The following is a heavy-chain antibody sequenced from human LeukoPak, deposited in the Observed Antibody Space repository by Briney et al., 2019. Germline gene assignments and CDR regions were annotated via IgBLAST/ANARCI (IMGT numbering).Heavy chain of an antibody. CDR2: ISYDGSNK. Sequence: PGGSLRLSCAASGFTFSSYGMHWVRQAPGKGLEWVAVISYDGSNKYYADSVKGRFTISRNNSKNTLYLQMNSLRAEDTAVYYCAKDRWGDGYNLETDYWGQGTLVTVSS. J-gene: IGHJ4*02. CDR3: AKDRWGDGYNLETDY. CDR1: GFTFSSYG. D-gene: IGHD5-24*01. V-gene: IGHV3-30*18.